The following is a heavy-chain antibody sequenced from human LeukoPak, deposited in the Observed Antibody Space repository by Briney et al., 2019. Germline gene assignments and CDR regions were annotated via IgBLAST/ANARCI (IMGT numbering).Heavy chain of an antibody. D-gene: IGHD3-10*01. Sequence: SETLSLTCAVYGGSFSCYYWSWIRQPPGKGLEWIGEINHSGSTNYNPSLKSRVTISVDTSKNQFSLKLSSVTAADTAVYYCARWAAALPRVPKSHMDVWGKGTTVTVSS. V-gene: IGHV4-34*01. CDR2: INHSGST. CDR1: GGSFSCYY. J-gene: IGHJ6*03. CDR3: ARWAAALPRVPKSHMDV.